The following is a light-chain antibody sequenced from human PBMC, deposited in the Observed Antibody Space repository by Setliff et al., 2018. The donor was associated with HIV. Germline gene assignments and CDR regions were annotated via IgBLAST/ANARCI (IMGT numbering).Light chain of an antibody. CDR3: SSYTSSTPLYV. CDR1: SSDVGGYNY. V-gene: IGLV2-14*03. J-gene: IGLJ1*01. CDR2: DVS. Sequence: QSVLTQPASVSGSPGQSITISCAETSSDVGGYNYVSWYQQHPGKAPKLMISDVSNRPSGVSNRFSGSKSGNTAPLTISGLQAEDEADYYCSSYTSSTPLYVFGTGTKVTVL.